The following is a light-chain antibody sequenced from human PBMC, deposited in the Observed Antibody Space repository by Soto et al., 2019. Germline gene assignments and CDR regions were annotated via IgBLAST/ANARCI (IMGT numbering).Light chain of an antibody. CDR3: QQYNNWPLLYS. CDR2: GAS. V-gene: IGKV3-15*01. Sequence: EIVMTQSPATLSVSPGERATLSCRASQSVSSNLAWYQQKPGQAPRLLIYGASTRATGIPARFSGSGSGTEFTLPISSLQSEDFAVYYCQQYNNWPLLYSFGQGTKLESK. CDR1: QSVSSN. J-gene: IGKJ2*01.